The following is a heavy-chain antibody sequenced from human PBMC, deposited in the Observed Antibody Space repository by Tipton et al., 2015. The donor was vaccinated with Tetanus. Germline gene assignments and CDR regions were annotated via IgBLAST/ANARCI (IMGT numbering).Heavy chain of an antibody. CDR3: ASSRSGYNDDAFDF. V-gene: IGHV5-51*01. D-gene: IGHD5-24*01. Sequence: VQLVQSGAEVKKPGESLKISCKGSGYSFTSYWIAWVRQMPGKGLEWMGVIYPTDSQIRYSPSFHGQVTISADKSISTAYLKWSSLKASATAIYYCASSRSGYNDDAFDFWGQGTMVTVSS. J-gene: IGHJ3*01. CDR2: IYPTDSQI. CDR1: GYSFTSYW.